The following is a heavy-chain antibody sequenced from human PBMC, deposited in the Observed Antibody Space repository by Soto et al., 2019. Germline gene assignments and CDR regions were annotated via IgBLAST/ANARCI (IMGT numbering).Heavy chain of an antibody. Sequence: GGSLRLSCAASGFTFSSYGMHWVRQAPGKGLEWVAVIWYDGSNKYYAEYVKGRSTISRDNSKNTLYLQMNSLRAEDMAVYYCARFSSSWYGRIDYWGQGALVTVSS. CDR1: GFTFSSYG. CDR2: IWYDGSNK. D-gene: IGHD6-13*01. V-gene: IGHV3-33*01. J-gene: IGHJ4*02. CDR3: ARFSSSWYGRIDY.